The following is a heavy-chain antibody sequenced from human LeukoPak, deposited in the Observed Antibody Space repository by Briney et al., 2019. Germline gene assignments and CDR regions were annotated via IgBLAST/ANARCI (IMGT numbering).Heavy chain of an antibody. CDR2: INPNSGGT. Sequence: ASVKVSCKASGYTFTGYYMHWVRQAPGQGLDWMGWINPNSGGTNYAQKFQGRVTMTRDTSISTAYMELSRLRSDDTAVYYCAREMVYAIQDWFDPWGQGTLVTVSS. V-gene: IGHV1-2*02. CDR1: GYTFTGYY. J-gene: IGHJ5*02. CDR3: AREMVYAIQDWFDP. D-gene: IGHD2-8*01.